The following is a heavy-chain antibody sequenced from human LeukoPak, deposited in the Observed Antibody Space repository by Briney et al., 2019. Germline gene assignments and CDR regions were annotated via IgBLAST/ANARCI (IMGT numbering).Heavy chain of an antibody. D-gene: IGHD2-2*02. CDR2: ISSSSSYI. CDR1: GFTFSSYS. CDR3: ARSEYQLLYTLDY. J-gene: IGHJ4*02. V-gene: IGHV3-21*01. Sequence: GGSLRLSCAASGFTFSSYSMNWVRQAPGKGLEWVSSISSSSSYIYYADSVKGRFTISRDNAKNSLYLQMNSLRAEDTAAYYCARSEYQLLYTLDYWGQGTLVTVSS.